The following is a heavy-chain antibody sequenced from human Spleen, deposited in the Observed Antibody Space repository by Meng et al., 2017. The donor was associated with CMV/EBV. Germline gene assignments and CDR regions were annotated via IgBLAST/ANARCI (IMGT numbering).Heavy chain of an antibody. Sequence: GGSLRLSCAASGFTFSSYAMNWVRQAPGKGLEWVSSISGSGGSTYYADSVKGRCTISRDNSKNTLNLQMNSLRAEDTAVYYCAKSGVDYDFWGTYYPNEGYYFDYWGQGTLVTVSS. D-gene: IGHD3-3*01. CDR1: GFTFSSYA. J-gene: IGHJ4*02. CDR2: ISGSGGST. CDR3: AKSGVDYDFWGTYYPNEGYYFDY. V-gene: IGHV3-23*01.